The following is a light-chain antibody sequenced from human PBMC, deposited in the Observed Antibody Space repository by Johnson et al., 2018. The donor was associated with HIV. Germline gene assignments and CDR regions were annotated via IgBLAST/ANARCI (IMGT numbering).Light chain of an antibody. V-gene: IGLV1-51*02. CDR2: ENN. Sequence: SVLTQPPSVSAAPGQKVTISCSGSSSNIGNNYVSWYQPLSGTAPKLLIYENNKRPSGIPDRFSGSKSGTSATLGITGLQTGDEADYYCGTWDSSLRVGFFGTGSKSTVL. J-gene: IGLJ1*01. CDR3: GTWDSSLRVGF. CDR1: SSNIGNNY.